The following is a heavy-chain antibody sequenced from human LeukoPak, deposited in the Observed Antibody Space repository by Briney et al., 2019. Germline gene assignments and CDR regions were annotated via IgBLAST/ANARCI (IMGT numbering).Heavy chain of an antibody. V-gene: IGHV4-4*07. J-gene: IGHJ6*03. CDR2: IYTRST. CDR3: ARDSSGYCSSTSCPRGYYYYMDV. Sequence: SETLSLTCTVSGGSIRSYYWSWIRQPAGKGLEWIGLIYTRSTNHNPSLKSRVTMSVDTSKNQFSLKLSSVTAADTAVYYCARDSSGYCSSTSCPRGYYYYMDVWGKGTTVTVSS. CDR1: GGSIRSYY. D-gene: IGHD2-2*01.